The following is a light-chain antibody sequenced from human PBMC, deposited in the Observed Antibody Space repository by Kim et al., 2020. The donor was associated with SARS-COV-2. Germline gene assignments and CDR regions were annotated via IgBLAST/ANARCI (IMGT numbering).Light chain of an antibody. J-gene: IGKJ1*01. V-gene: IGKV3-20*01. CDR1: QSVRSSH. Sequence: PGERATLSCRASQSVRSSHLAWYQQKPGQAPRLLIYSASSRATGIPDRFSGSGSGTDFTLTISRLEPEDFAVYYCQQFDSSLWTFGQGTKVDIK. CDR2: SAS. CDR3: QQFDSSLWT.